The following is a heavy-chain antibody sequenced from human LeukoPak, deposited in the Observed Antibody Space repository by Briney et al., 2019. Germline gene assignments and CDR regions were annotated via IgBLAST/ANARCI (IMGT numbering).Heavy chain of an antibody. Sequence: GGSLRLSCAASGFTVSSNYMSWVRQAPGKGLEWVSVIYSGGSTYYADSVKGRFTISRDNAKNSLYLQMNSLRAEDTAVYYCARMGSGYYGPFDYWGQGTLVTVSS. CDR3: ARMGSGYYGPFDY. CDR1: GFTVSSNY. D-gene: IGHD3-22*01. CDR2: IYSGGST. V-gene: IGHV3-53*01. J-gene: IGHJ4*02.